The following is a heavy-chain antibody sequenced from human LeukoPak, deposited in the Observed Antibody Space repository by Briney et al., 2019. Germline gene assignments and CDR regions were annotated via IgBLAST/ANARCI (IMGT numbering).Heavy chain of an antibody. V-gene: IGHV3-21*01. CDR3: ARDYYYDSSGPTPTIDY. Sequence: PGGSLRLSCAASGFTFSSYWMSWVRQAPGKGLEWVSSISSSSSYIYYADSVKGRFTISRDNAKNSLYLQMNSLRAEDTAVYYCARDYYYDSSGPTPTIDYWGQGTLVTVSS. J-gene: IGHJ4*02. CDR1: GFTFSSYW. CDR2: ISSSSSYI. D-gene: IGHD3-22*01.